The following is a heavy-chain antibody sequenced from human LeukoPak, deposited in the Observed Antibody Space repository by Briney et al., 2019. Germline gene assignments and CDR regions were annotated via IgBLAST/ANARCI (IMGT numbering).Heavy chain of an antibody. CDR3: ARDPSIVVFDSSGWYFDY. D-gene: IGHD6-19*01. J-gene: IGHJ4*02. CDR1: GDSISSTNYY. V-gene: IGHV4-39*07. Sequence: SETLSLTCTVSGDSISSTNYYWGWIRQPPGKGLEWIGSIYYSGSTYYNPSLKSRVTISVDTSKNQFSLKLSSVTAADTAVYYCARDPSIVVFDSSGWYFDYWGQGTLVTVSS. CDR2: IYYSGST.